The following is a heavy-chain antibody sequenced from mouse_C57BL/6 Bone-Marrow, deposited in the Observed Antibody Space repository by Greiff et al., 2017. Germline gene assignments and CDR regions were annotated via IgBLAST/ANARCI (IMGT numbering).Heavy chain of an antibody. D-gene: IGHD1-1*01. CDR3: ARSHYYGSFYYFDY. J-gene: IGHJ2*01. CDR1: GYSFTGYF. CDR2: INPYNGDT. V-gene: IGHV1-20*01. Sequence: VQLKQSGPELVKPGDSVKISCKASGYSFTGYFMNWVMQSHGESLEWIGRINPYNGDTFYNQKFKGKATLTVDKSSSTAHMELRSLTSEDSAVYYCARSHYYGSFYYFDYWGQGTTLTVSS.